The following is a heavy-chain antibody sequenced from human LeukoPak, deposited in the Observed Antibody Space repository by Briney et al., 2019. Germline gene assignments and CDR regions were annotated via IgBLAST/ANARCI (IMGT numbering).Heavy chain of an antibody. D-gene: IGHD2-2*01. Sequence: ASVKVSCKASGYTFTSYGISWVRQAPGQGLEWMGWISAYNGNTNYAQKLQGRVTMTTDTSTSKAYMELRSLRSDDTAVYYCARDHRGGIVVVPAALDYWGQGTLVTVSS. CDR1: GYTFTSYG. V-gene: IGHV1-18*01. J-gene: IGHJ4*02. CDR2: ISAYNGNT. CDR3: ARDHRGGIVVVPAALDY.